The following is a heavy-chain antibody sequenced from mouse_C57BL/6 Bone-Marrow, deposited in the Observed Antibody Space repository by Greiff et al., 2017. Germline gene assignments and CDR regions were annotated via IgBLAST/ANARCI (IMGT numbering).Heavy chain of an antibody. CDR2: IYPGSGST. V-gene: IGHV1-55*01. CDR3: ARVGGRYDAGFAY. J-gene: IGHJ3*01. D-gene: IGHD2-12*01. CDR1: GYTFTSYW. Sequence: QVQLQQPGAELVKPGASVKMSCKASGYTFTSYWITWVKQRPGQGLEWIGDIYPGSGSTNYNEKFKSKATLTVDTSSSTAYMQLSSLTSEDSAVYYCARVGGRYDAGFAYWGQGTLVTVSA.